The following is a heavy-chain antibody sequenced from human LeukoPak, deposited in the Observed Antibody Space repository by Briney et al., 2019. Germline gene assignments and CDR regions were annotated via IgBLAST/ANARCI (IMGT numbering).Heavy chain of an antibody. CDR1: GGSFSGYV. V-gene: IGHV4-34*01. Sequence: PSETLSLTCTVYGGSFSGYVWSWVRQPPGKGLEWIGEINHSGNTNYSPSLKSRVSISEDTSKNHFSLKLTTVTAADTAMYYCARRRGHSARRRNIVVDPDGTSAFYFDSWGQGVQVTVSS. CDR2: INHSGNT. J-gene: IGHJ4*02. D-gene: IGHD2-15*01. CDR3: ARRRGHSARRRNIVVDPDGTSAFYFDS.